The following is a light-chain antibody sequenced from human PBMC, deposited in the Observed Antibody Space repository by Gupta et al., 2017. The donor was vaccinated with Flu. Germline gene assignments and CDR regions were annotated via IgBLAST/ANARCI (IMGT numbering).Light chain of an antibody. J-gene: IGLJ3*02. CDR1: SSDVGGSNY. Sequence: QSALNQPPSASGSPGQSVTISCTGTSSDVGGSNYVSWYQQHPGKAPKLMIYEVTKRSSGVPDRFSGSKSANTASLIVSGLQAEDDADYYCSSYAGNNNVVFGGGTKLTVL. CDR2: EVT. V-gene: IGLV2-8*01. CDR3: SSYAGNNNVV.